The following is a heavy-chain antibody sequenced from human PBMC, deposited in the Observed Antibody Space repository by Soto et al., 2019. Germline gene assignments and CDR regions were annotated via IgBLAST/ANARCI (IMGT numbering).Heavy chain of an antibody. CDR3: ARGDSQNTSGYYVSDY. CDR1: GYTFSSYA. D-gene: IGHD5-12*01. J-gene: IGHJ4*02. V-gene: IGHV1-18*04. Sequence: QVQLLQSGTEVKKPGASVKVSCKASGYTFSSYAISWVRQAPGQGLEWMGWISAYNGNAKYAQNLQGRVTMTTDPSTNTAYMELRSLRSAATAVYYCARGDSQNTSGYYVSDYWGQGTLVTVSS. CDR2: ISAYNGNA.